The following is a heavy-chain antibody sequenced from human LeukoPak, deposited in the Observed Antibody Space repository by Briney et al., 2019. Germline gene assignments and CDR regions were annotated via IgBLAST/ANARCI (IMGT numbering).Heavy chain of an antibody. Sequence: GESLKISCKGFGFSFTNYWIGWVRQMPGKGLEWMGIIYPGDSDTRYSPSFQGQVTISADKSISTAYLQWSSLKASDTAIYYCVRYRSVGYYYGMDVWGQGTTVTVSS. CDR3: VRYRSVGYYYGMDV. J-gene: IGHJ6*02. CDR1: GFSFTNYW. V-gene: IGHV5-51*01. D-gene: IGHD1-14*01. CDR2: IYPGDSDT.